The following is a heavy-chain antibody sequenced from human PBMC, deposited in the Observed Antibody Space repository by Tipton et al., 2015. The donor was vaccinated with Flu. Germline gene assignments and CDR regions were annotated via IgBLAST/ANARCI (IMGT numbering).Heavy chain of an antibody. D-gene: IGHD2-2*01. J-gene: IGHJ6*03. CDR2: IYYSGST. CDR3: ARRAYCSSTSCPFYYYYMDV. Sequence: GLVKPSETLSLTCTVSGGSISSYYWSWIRQPPGKGLEWIGYIYYSGSTNYNPSLKSRVTISVDTSKNQFSLKLSSVTAADTAVYYCARRAYCSSTSCPFYYYYMDVWGKGTTVTVSS. V-gene: IGHV4-59*08. CDR1: GGSISSYY.